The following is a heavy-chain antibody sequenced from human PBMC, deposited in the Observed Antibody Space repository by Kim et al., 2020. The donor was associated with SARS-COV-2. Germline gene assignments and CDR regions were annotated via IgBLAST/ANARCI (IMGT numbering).Heavy chain of an antibody. D-gene: IGHD3-22*01. CDR3: ARDWYHYDSSGYSSWHFDL. CDR2: IYYSGST. CDR1: GGSIRSSSCY. V-gene: IGHV4-39*07. Sequence: SETLSLTCSVSGGSIRSSSCYWGWIRQTPGKGLEWIGSIYYSGSTNYNPSLKSRVIISVDTSENQFSLKLSSVTAADTAVYYCARDWYHYDSSGYSSWHFDLWGRGTLVSVSS. J-gene: IGHJ2*01.